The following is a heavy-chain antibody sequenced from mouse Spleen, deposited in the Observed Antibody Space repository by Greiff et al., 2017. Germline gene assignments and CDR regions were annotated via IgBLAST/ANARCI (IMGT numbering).Heavy chain of an antibody. D-gene: IGHD1-1*01. V-gene: IGHV1-82*01. CDR2: IYPGDGHT. CDR3: ATSVVATLDT. Sequence: VQLQQSGPELVKPGASVQISCKASGYAFSSSWMHWLIQRPGKGLEWFGWIYPGDGHTNYSGRFKGKATLTADRSSNTAYMQVSRLTSEDSAVYFCATSVVATLDTGGKGPTPPVS. J-gene: IGHJ2*01. CDR1: GYAFSSSW.